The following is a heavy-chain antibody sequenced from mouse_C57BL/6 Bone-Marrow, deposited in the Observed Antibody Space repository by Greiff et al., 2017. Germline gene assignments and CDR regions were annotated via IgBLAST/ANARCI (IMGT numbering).Heavy chain of an antibody. CDR2: INYDGRST. CDR1: GFTFSDYY. V-gene: IGHV5-16*01. D-gene: IGHD1-1*01. CDR3: ARVRYYGSRDYYAMDY. J-gene: IGHJ4*01. Sequence: EVMLVESEGGLVQPGSSMKLSCTASGFTFSDYYMAWVRQVPEKGLEWVANINYDGRSTYYLDSLRSRFIISRDNAKNILYLQMSSLKSEDTATYYCARVRYYGSRDYYAMDYWGQGTSVTVSS.